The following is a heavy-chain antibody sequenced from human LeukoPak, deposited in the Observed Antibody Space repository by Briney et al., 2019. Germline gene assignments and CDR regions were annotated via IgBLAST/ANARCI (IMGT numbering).Heavy chain of an antibody. V-gene: IGHV4-34*01. CDR2: INHSGST. Sequence: PGGSLRLSCAASGFTVSSNYMSWVRQAPGKGLEWIGEINHSGSTNYNPSLKRRVTISVDTSKNQFSLKLSSVTAADTAVYYCARVVYNWFDPWGQGTLVTVSS. J-gene: IGHJ5*02. CDR3: ARVVYNWFDP. CDR1: GFTVSSNY.